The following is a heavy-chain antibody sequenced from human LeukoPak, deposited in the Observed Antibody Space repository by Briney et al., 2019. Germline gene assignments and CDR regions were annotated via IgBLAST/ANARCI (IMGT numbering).Heavy chain of an antibody. J-gene: IGHJ5*02. D-gene: IGHD3-3*01. Sequence: SETLSLTCTVSGGSISSYYWSWIRQPPGKGLEWIGYIYHSGSTNYNPSLKSRVTISVDTSKNQFSLKLSSVTAADTAVYYCARELRFLEWLANGVWFDPWGQGTLVTVSS. CDR1: GGSISSYY. CDR2: IYHSGST. CDR3: ARELRFLEWLANGVWFDP. V-gene: IGHV4-59*12.